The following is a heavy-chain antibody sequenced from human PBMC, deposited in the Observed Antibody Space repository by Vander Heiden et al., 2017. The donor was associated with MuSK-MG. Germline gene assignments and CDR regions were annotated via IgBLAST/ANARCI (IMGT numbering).Heavy chain of an antibody. V-gene: IGHV1-18*01. CDR1: GYTFTSNG. D-gene: IGHD1-26*01. J-gene: IGHJ4*02. CDR3: AAAATQSGSYDVFDY. Sequence: QVQLVQSGAEVKKPGASVKVSCKASGYTFTSNGISWVRQAPGQGLDGMVWSSDYNGKTNYAQKLQCRVTITTATSTSTAYMELRSLRSDDTAVYYCAAAATQSGSYDVFDYWGQGTLVTVYS. CDR2: SSDYNGKT.